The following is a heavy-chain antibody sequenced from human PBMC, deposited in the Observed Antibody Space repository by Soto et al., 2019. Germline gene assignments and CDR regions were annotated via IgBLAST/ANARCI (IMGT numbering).Heavy chain of an antibody. V-gene: IGHV4-30-4*01. CDR1: GGSISSGDYY. J-gene: IGHJ5*02. CDR3: ARDSRADSSGYTQTNWFDP. CDR2: IYYSGST. Sequence: PSETLSLTCTVSGGSISSGDYYWSWIRQPPGKGLEWIGYIYYSGSTYYNPSLKSRVTISVDTSKNQFSLKLSSVTAADTAVYYCARDSRADSSGYTQTNWFDPWGQGTLVTVSS. D-gene: IGHD3-22*01.